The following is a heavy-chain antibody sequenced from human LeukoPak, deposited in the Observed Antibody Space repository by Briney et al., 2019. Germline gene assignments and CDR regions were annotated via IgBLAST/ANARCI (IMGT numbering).Heavy chain of an antibody. CDR3: AIDRGYIGYDSIDY. V-gene: IGHV3-23*01. Sequence: TGGSLRLSCAASGFTFSSYAMTWVRQAPGKGLEWVSSISGHGDNTYYADSVKGRFTISRDNSKNTLYLHMNSLRAEDTAVYYCAIDRGYIGYDSIDYWGQGTLVTVSS. D-gene: IGHD5-12*01. CDR2: ISGHGDNT. J-gene: IGHJ4*02. CDR1: GFTFSSYA.